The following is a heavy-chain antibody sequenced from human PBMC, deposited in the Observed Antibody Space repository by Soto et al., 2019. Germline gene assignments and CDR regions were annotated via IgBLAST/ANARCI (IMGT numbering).Heavy chain of an antibody. J-gene: IGHJ6*02. CDR2: IKQDGSEK. D-gene: IGHD1-20*01. CDR1: GFTFSSYW. Sequence: LRLSCAASGFTFSSYWMSWVRQAPGKGLEWVANIKQDGSEKYYVDSVKGRFTISRDNSKNTLYLQMNSLRAEDTAVYYCSKAPITGRFRYGMDVWGQGTTVTVSS. V-gene: IGHV3-7*01. CDR3: SKAPITGRFRYGMDV.